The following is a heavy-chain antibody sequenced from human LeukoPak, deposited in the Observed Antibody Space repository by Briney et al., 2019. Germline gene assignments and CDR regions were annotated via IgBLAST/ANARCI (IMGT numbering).Heavy chain of an antibody. CDR1: GGTFSSYT. CDR2: IIPILGIA. CDR3: ATHPWEHKNWYFDL. Sequence: GASVKVSCKASGGTFSSYTISWVRQAPGQGLEWMGRIIPILGIANYAQKFQGRVTITADESTSTAYMELSSLRSEDTAVYYCATHPWEHKNWYFDLWGRGTLVTVSS. J-gene: IGHJ2*01. D-gene: IGHD1-26*01. V-gene: IGHV1-69*02.